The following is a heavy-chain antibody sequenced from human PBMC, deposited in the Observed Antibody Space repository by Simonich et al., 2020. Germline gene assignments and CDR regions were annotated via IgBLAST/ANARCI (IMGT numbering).Heavy chain of an antibody. CDR2: INSDGSST. Sequence: EVQLVESGGGLVQPGGSLRLSCAASGFTFSSYWMHGVRQAPGKGLVVVSRINSDGSSTSYADSVKGRFTIYRDNAKNTLYLQMNSLRAEDTAVYYCARDYSNYDAFDIWGQGTMVTVSS. J-gene: IGHJ3*02. CDR3: ARDYSNYDAFDI. CDR1: GFTFSSYW. D-gene: IGHD4-4*01. V-gene: IGHV3-74*01.